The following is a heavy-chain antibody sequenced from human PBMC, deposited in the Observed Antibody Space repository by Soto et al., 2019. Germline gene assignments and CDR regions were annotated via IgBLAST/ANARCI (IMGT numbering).Heavy chain of an antibody. CDR3: ARDLVEDYYDSSGYYNGDY. CDR2: INTNTGNP. Sequence: QVQLVQSGSELKKPGASVKVSCKASGYTFTSYAMNWVRQAPGQGLEWMGWINTNTGNPTYAQGFTGRFVFSLDTXXSXAXXQICSLKAEDTAVYYCARDLVEDYYDSSGYYNGDYWGQGTLVTVSS. J-gene: IGHJ4*02. D-gene: IGHD3-22*01. CDR1: GYTFTSYA. V-gene: IGHV7-4-1*01.